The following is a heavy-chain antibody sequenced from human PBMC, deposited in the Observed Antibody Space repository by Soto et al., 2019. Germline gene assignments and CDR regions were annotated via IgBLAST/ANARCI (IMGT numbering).Heavy chain of an antibody. CDR2: IIPIFGTA. V-gene: IGHV1-69*13. Sequence: ASVNVSCKSSGGTFSSYSISWVRQAPGQGLEWMGGIIPIFGTANYAQKFQGRVTITADESTSTAYMELSSLRSEDTAVYYCARVYYYDSSGYPHTGWFDPWGQGTLITVSA. J-gene: IGHJ5*02. CDR3: ARVYYYDSSGYPHTGWFDP. CDR1: GGTFSSYS. D-gene: IGHD3-22*01.